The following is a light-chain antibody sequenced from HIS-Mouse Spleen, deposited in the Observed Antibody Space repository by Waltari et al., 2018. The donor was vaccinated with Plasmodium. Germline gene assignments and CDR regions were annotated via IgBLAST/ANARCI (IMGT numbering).Light chain of an antibody. V-gene: IGLV2-8*01. Sequence: QSALTQPPSASGSPGPPVTISCPGTSSDVGGYNYVPWYQQHPGKAPKLMIYEVSKRPSGVPDRFSGSKSGNTASLTVSGLQAEDEADYYCSSYAGSNNLVFGGGTKLTVL. CDR2: EVS. CDR3: SSYAGSNNLV. CDR1: SSDVGGYNY. J-gene: IGLJ2*01.